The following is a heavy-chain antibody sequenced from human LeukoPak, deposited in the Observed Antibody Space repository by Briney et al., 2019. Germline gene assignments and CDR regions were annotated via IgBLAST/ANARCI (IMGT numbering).Heavy chain of an antibody. CDR3: ARVGSITMVRGHTLYYYYYMDV. CDR1: GFTFSSDS. Sequence: PGGSLRLSCAASGFTFSSDSMNWVRQAPGKGLEWVSSISIIISYIYYADSVKGRFTISRDNAKNSLYLQMNSLRAEDTAVYYCARVGSITMVRGHTLYYYYYMDVWGKGTTVTISS. D-gene: IGHD3-10*01. J-gene: IGHJ6*03. V-gene: IGHV3-21*01. CDR2: ISIIISYI.